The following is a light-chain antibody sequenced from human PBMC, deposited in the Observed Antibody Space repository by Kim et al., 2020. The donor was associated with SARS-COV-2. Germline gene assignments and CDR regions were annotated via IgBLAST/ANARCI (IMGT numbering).Light chain of an antibody. J-gene: IGKJ5*01. CDR1: RSVTSSY. Sequence: ENVLTQSPGTLSLSPGERATLSCWATRSVTSSYLAWYQQKPGQAPRLLIYGASIRATGIPDRFSGSGSGTDFIFTISRLEPEDFAVYYCQQYASSPITFGQGTRLEIK. CDR3: QQYASSPIT. CDR2: GAS. V-gene: IGKV3-20*01.